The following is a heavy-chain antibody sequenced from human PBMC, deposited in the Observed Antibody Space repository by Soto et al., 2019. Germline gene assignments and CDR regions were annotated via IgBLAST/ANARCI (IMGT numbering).Heavy chain of an antibody. Sequence: SETLSLTCTVSGGSISSYYWSWIRQPPGKGLEWIGYIYYSGSTNYNPSLKSRVTISVDTSKNQFSLKLSSVTAADTAVYSCARATTVVTPFWFDPWGQGTLVTVSS. J-gene: IGHJ5*02. CDR1: GGSISSYY. D-gene: IGHD4-17*01. CDR2: IYYSGST. V-gene: IGHV4-59*01. CDR3: ARATTVVTPFWFDP.